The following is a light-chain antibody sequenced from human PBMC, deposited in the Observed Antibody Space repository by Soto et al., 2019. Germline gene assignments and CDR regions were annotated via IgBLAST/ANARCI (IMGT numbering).Light chain of an antibody. CDR1: QDINNY. CDR3: QQYNIYPFT. Sequence: DVQMTQSPSSLSASVGDRVTITCRASQDINNYLAWYQQKPGNAPKSLIYAASSLQTGVPSRFSGSESGTDFTLTISNLQPEDSATYYCQQYNIYPFTFGGGTKVEIK. J-gene: IGKJ4*01. V-gene: IGKV1-16*01. CDR2: AAS.